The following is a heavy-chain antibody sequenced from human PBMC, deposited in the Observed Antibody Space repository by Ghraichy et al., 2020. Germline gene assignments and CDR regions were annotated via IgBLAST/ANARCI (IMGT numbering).Heavy chain of an antibody. D-gene: IGHD5-18*01. CDR3: AKDRLWYEY. V-gene: IGHV3-23*01. CDR2: ISDRGGDT. CDR1: GFTFRSYA. J-gene: IGHJ4*02. Sequence: LSLTCAASGFTFRSYAMSWVRQAPGKGPEWVSGISDRGGDTYYADSVKGRFTISRDNSKNTLYLQMNSLRAEDTAVYYCAKDRLWYEYWGQGTLVTVSS.